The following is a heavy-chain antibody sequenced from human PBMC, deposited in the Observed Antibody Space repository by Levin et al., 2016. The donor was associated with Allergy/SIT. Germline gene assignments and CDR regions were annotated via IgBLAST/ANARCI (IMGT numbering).Heavy chain of an antibody. J-gene: IGHJ5*02. D-gene: IGHD1-26*01. Sequence: GESLKISCAASGFSSNNAWMSWVRQAPGRGLEWIGLIKPKTDGGATDYAAPVKGRFTISRDHSNNTLYLQMNSLKTEDTAVYYCTTDGGSYFAWGLGTLVTVSS. CDR3: TTDGGSYFA. CDR1: GFSSNNAW. V-gene: IGHV3-15*01. CDR2: IKPKTDGGAT.